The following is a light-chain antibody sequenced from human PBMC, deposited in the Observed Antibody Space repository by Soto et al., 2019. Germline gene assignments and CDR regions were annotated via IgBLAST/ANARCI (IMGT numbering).Light chain of an antibody. CDR3: CSYTTSNTFV. CDR1: SSDVGAYKY. J-gene: IGLJ1*01. CDR2: HVT. V-gene: IGLV2-14*01. Sequence: QSALTQPASVSGSLGQSITITSSGTSSDVGAYKYVSWYQQYPGKAPKLMIYHVTDRPSGVSNRFSGSKSGNTASLTISGLQAEDEADYYCCSYTTSNTFVFGTGTKVTVL.